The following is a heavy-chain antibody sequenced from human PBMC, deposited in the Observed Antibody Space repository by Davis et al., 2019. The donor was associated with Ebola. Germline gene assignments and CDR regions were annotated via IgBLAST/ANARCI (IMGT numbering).Heavy chain of an antibody. V-gene: IGHV3-9*01. Sequence: SLKISCAASGFTFDDYAMHWVRQAPGKGLEWVSGISWNSGSIGYADSVKGRFTISRDNAKNSLYLQMNSLRAEDTALYYCAKDGNRGSSWYIGDCYGMDVWGKGTTVTVSS. CDR1: GFTFDDYA. J-gene: IGHJ6*04. CDR3: AKDGNRGSSWYIGDCYGMDV. CDR2: ISWNSGSI. D-gene: IGHD6-13*01.